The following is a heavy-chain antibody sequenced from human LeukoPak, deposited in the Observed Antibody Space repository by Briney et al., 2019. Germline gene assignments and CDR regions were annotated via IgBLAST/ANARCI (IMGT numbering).Heavy chain of an antibody. V-gene: IGHV4-39*01. D-gene: IGHD3-22*01. CDR1: GGSISSSSYY. Sequence: SETLSLTCTVSGGSISSSSYYWGWIRQPPGKGLEWIGSIYYSGSTYYNPSLKSRVTISVDTSKNQFSLKLSSVTAADTAVYYCARGGTYYYDSSGYYAPRYWGQGTLVTVSS. CDR3: ARGGTYYYDSSGYYAPRY. CDR2: IYYSGST. J-gene: IGHJ4*02.